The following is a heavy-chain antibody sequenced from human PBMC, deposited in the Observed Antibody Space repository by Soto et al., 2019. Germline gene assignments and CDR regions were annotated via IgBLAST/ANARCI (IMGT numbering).Heavy chain of an antibody. CDR1: GGSISSYY. Sequence: PSETLSLTCTVYGGSISSYYWSWIRQPPGKGLEWIGYIYYSGSTNYNPSLKSRVTISVDTSKNQFSLKLSSVTAADTAVYYCARASIAAHQLFAGDYYYYMDVWGKGTTVTVSS. J-gene: IGHJ6*03. CDR2: IYYSGST. CDR3: ARASIAAHQLFAGDYYYYMDV. D-gene: IGHD6-6*01. V-gene: IGHV4-59*01.